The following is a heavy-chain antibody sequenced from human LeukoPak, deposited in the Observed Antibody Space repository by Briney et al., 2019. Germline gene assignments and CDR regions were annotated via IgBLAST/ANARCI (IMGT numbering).Heavy chain of an antibody. D-gene: IGHD3-10*01. CDR2: INHSGST. Sequence: SETLSLTCAVYGGSFSGYYWSWIRQPPGKGLEWIGEINHSGSTNYNPSLKSRVTISVDTSKNQFSLKLSSVAAADTAVYYCARRGPRGIWFDPWGQGTLVTVSS. CDR1: GGSFSGYY. J-gene: IGHJ5*02. CDR3: ARRGPRGIWFDP. V-gene: IGHV4-34*01.